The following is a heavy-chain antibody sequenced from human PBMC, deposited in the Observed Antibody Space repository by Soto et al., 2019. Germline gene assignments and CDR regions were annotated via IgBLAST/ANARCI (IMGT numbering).Heavy chain of an antibody. Sequence: SETLSLTCTVSGGSISSYYWSWIRQPPGKGLEWIGYIYYSGSTNYNPSLKSRVTISVDTSKNQFSLKLSPVTAADTAVYYCAALPRYSSSSDYYYGMDVWGQGTTVTVSS. J-gene: IGHJ6*02. V-gene: IGHV4-59*01. CDR1: GGSISSYY. CDR2: IYYSGST. D-gene: IGHD6-6*01. CDR3: AALPRYSSSSDYYYGMDV.